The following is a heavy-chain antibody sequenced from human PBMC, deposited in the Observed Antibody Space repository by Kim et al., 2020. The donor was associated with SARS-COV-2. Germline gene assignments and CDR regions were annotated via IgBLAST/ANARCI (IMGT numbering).Heavy chain of an antibody. J-gene: IGHJ3*02. Sequence: GGSLRLSCAASGFTFDDYAMHWVRQAPGKGLEWVSGISWNSGSIDYADSLKGRFTISRDNAKNSLYLQMNSLRAEDTAFYYCAKDLTIRVASLGGAFDIWGQGTMVTVSS. CDR1: GFTFDDYA. V-gene: IGHV3-9*01. D-gene: IGHD2-21*01. CDR2: ISWNSGSI. CDR3: AKDLTIRVASLGGAFDI.